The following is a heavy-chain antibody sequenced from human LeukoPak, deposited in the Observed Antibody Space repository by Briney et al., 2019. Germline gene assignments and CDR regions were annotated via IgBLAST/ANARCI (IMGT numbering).Heavy chain of an antibody. Sequence: SETLSLTCTVSGGSISSYYWSWIRQPPGKGLEWIGEINHSGSTNYNPSLKSRVTISVDTSKNQFSLKLSSVTAADTAVYYCARRKGSGSYYGYIDYWGQGTLVTVSS. CDR3: ARRKGSGSYYGYIDY. D-gene: IGHD3-10*01. CDR2: INHSGST. V-gene: IGHV4-34*01. CDR1: GGSISSYY. J-gene: IGHJ4*02.